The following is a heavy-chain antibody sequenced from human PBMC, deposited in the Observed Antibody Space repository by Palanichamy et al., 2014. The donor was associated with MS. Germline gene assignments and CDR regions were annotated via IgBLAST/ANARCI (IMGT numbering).Heavy chain of an antibody. V-gene: IGHV4-59*01. Sequence: QVQLQESGPGLVKPSETLSLTCTVSGGSISSDYWSWIRQPPGKGLEWIGYIYNSGSTNYNSSLQSQVTMSPDASKNQFSLKLSSVTAADTAAYYCARGGPSSKYFDYWGQGTLVTVSS. CDR2: IYNSGST. CDR1: GGSISSDY. J-gene: IGHJ4*02. CDR3: ARGGPSSKYFDY. D-gene: IGHD3-16*01.